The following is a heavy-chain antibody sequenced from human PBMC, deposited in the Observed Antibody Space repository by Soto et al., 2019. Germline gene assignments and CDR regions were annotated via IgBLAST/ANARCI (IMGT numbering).Heavy chain of an antibody. CDR1: GFTFSSYS. Sequence: PGGSLRLSCAASGFTFSSYSMNWVRQAPGKGLEWVSSISSSSSYIYYADSVKGRFTISRDNAKNSLYLQMNSLRAEDTAVYYCARALTITESYGQPWGQGTRVTVSS. CDR2: ISSSSSYI. D-gene: IGHD1-26*01. CDR3: ARALTITESYGQP. J-gene: IGHJ5*02. V-gene: IGHV3-21*01.